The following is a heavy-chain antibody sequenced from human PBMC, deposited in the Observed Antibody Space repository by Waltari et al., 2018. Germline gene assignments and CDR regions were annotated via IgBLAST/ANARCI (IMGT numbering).Heavy chain of an antibody. J-gene: IGHJ4*02. Sequence: QVQLQESGPVLVKPSPTLSLTRIVSVGPLSSGPYYWSWIRQQPGKALEWIGYIHHSGGTLYNPSLESRATIRVDTSKNQLSLRLNSVSAADTAVYYCARQLNPRAPYFDLWGQGALVTVAS. CDR1: VGPLSSGPYY. V-gene: IGHV4-31*03. CDR3: ARQLNPRAPYFDL. CDR2: IHHSGGT.